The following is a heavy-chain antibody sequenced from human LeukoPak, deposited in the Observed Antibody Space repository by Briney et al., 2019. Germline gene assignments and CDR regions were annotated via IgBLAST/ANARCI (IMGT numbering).Heavy chain of an antibody. V-gene: IGHV4-31*03. D-gene: IGHD1-1*01. Sequence: TLSLTCTVSGGSISSGGYYWSWIRQHPGKGLEWIGYIYYSGSTYYNPSLKSRVTTSVDTSKNQFSLKLSSVTAADTAVYYCARQTVSGHRVFDYWGQGTLVTVSS. J-gene: IGHJ4*02. CDR2: IYYSGST. CDR3: ARQTVSGHRVFDY. CDR1: GGSISSGGYY.